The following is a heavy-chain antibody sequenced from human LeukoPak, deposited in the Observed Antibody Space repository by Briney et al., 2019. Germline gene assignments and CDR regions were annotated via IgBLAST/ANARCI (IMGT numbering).Heavy chain of an antibody. J-gene: IGHJ4*02. D-gene: IGHD1-26*01. V-gene: IGHV3-48*03. CDR2: ISSSGTTV. CDR1: AFTFSSYE. CDR3: ARVSRGSYDLDY. Sequence: GGSLRLSCAASAFTFSSYEMNWVRQAPGKGLEWVSYISSSGTTVHYAESVKGRVTISRDNAKSSLYLQMNSLRVEDTAVYYCARVSRGSYDLDYWGQGALVAVSS.